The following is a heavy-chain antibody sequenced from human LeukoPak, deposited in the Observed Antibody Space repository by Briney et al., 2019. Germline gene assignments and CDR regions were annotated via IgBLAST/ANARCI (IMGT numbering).Heavy chain of an antibody. CDR2: IYTSGST. J-gene: IGHJ5*02. V-gene: IGHV4-61*02. CDR3: ARYPGGTGWFDP. CDR1: GGSISSGSYY. D-gene: IGHD1-1*01. Sequence: SQTPSLTCTVSGGSISSGSYYWSWIRQPAGKGLEWIGRIYTSGSTNYNPSLKSRVTISVDTSKNQFSLKLCSVTAADTAVYYCARYPGGTGWFDPWGQGTLVTVSS.